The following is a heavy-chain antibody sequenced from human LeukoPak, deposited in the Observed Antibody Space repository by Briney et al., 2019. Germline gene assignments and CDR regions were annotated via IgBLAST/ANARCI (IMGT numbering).Heavy chain of an antibody. J-gene: IGHJ4*02. Sequence: GASVKVSCKASGGTFSSYAISWVRQAPGQRLEWMGRIIPIFGTANYAQKFQGRVTITTDESTSTAYMVLSSLRSEDTAVYYCARDLGSGRHGHGYWGQGTLVTVSS. CDR2: IIPIFGTA. D-gene: IGHD6-19*01. V-gene: IGHV1-69*05. CDR3: ARDLGSGRHGHGY. CDR1: GGTFSSYA.